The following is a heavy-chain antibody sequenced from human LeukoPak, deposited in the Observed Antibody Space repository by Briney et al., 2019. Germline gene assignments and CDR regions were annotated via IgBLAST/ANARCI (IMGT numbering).Heavy chain of an antibody. CDR3: ARQNGYGGSYPGYFDY. D-gene: IGHD1-26*01. CDR1: GGSISSYY. V-gene: IGHV4-59*08. Sequence: SETLSLTCTVSGGSISSYYWSWIRQPPGKGLEWIGYIYYSGSANYSPSLKSRVTISVDTSKSQFSLKLSSVTAADTGVYYCARQNGYGGSYPGYFDYWGQGTLVTVSS. CDR2: IYYSGSA. J-gene: IGHJ4*02.